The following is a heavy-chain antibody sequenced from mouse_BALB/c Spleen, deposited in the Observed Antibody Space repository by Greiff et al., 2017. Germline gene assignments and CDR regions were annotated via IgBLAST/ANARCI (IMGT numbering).Heavy chain of an antibody. J-gene: IGHJ4*01. CDR2: ISSGSSTI. Sequence: EVQGVESGGGLVQPGGSRKLSCAASGFTFSSFGMHWVRQAPEKGLEWVAYISSGSSTIYYADTVKGRFTISRDNPKNTLFLQMTSLRSEDTAMYYCARWLLDAMDYWGQGTSVTVSS. CDR1: GFTFSSFG. CDR3: ARWLLDAMDY. V-gene: IGHV5-17*02. D-gene: IGHD2-3*01.